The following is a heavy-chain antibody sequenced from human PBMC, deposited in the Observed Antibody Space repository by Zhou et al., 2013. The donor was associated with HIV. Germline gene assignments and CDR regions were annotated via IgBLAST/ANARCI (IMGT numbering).Heavy chain of an antibody. CDR2: ISGYNDNT. Sequence: QVQLVQSGAEVKKPGASVKVSCKASGYSINNFGISWVRQAPGQRLEWMGWISGYNDNTEYRQRFQGRFTMTTDTSTNTAYMELRGLTSDDTAVYYCARDPFRPQSVTSIVGPFDYWGQGTLVTVSS. J-gene: IGHJ4*02. V-gene: IGHV1-18*01. CDR3: ARDPFRPQSVTSIVGPFDY. D-gene: IGHD3-3*01. CDR1: GYSINNFG.